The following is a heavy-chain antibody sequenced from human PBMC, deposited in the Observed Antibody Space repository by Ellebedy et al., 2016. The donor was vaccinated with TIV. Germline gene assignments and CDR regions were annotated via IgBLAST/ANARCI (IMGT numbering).Heavy chain of an antibody. Sequence: GGSLRLXXAASGFTFTTYAMTWVRQAPGKGLEWVSTISGSGDRTYYADSVRGRFTISRDNRKNTLYLQMNSLRAEDTAVYYCAKDRDDDGDYVFDSWGQGSLVTVSS. CDR1: GFTFTTYA. CDR2: ISGSGDRT. CDR3: AKDRDDDGDYVFDS. J-gene: IGHJ4*02. D-gene: IGHD4-17*01. V-gene: IGHV3-23*01.